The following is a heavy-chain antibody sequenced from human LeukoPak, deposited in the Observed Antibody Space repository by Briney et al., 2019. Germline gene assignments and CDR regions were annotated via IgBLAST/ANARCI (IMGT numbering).Heavy chain of an antibody. CDR3: AKEGRSLQTY. CDR1: GFMFSSNW. V-gene: IGHV3-7*03. J-gene: IGHJ4*02. CDR2: IKEDGTET. Sequence: GGSLRLSCAASGFMFSSNWMSWVRLAPGKGLEWVANIKEDGTETYYVDSVKGRFTISRDNARNSLYLQMNSLRVEDTAVYYCAKEGRSLQTYWGQGTLVTVSS. D-gene: IGHD5-24*01.